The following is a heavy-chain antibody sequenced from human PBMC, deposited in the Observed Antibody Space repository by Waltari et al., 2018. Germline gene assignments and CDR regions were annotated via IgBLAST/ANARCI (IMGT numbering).Heavy chain of an antibody. V-gene: IGHV3-21*01. CDR2: ISSSSSYI. Sequence: EVQLVESGGGLVKPGGSLRLSCAASGFTFSSYSMNWVRQAPGKGLEWVSSISSSSSYIYYADSVKGRFTISRDNAKNSLYLQMNSLRAEDTAVYYCARPLYSSSWYTFDYWGQGTLVTVSS. CDR3: ARPLYSSSWYTFDY. J-gene: IGHJ4*02. D-gene: IGHD6-13*01. CDR1: GFTFSSYS.